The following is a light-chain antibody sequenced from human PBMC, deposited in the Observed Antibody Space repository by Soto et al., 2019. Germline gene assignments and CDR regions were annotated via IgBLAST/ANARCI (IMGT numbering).Light chain of an antibody. V-gene: IGKV3-20*01. CDR1: QSVSSTY. CDR3: QQYNTSPAT. CDR2: GAS. Sequence: EIVLTQSPGTLSLSPGERATLSCRASQSVSSTYLAWYQQKPGQAPRLLIHGASSRATGIPDRFSGSGSGTDFTLTIYRLEPEDFAVYFCQQYNTSPATFGGGTKVDIK. J-gene: IGKJ4*01.